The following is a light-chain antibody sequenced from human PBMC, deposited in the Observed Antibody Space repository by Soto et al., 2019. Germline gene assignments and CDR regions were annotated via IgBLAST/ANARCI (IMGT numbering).Light chain of an antibody. CDR2: SSS. CDR3: QQHHSFTRT. CDR1: QGIRND. V-gene: IGKV1-17*01. Sequence: DSQMTQSPSSLSASVGGRVTITCRTSQGIRNDLGWYQQKPGKAPKRLIYSSSNLQSGVPSRYSGSGAGTECNRTISSLQPEDAPTDDCQQHHSFTRTFGQGTKVDIK. J-gene: IGKJ1*01.